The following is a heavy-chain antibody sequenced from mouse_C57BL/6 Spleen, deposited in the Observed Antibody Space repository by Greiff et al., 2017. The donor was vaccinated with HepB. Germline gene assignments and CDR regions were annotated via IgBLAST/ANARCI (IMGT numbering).Heavy chain of an antibody. J-gene: IGHJ1*03. V-gene: IGHV5-17*01. CDR1: GFTFSDYG. CDR2: ISSGSSTI. Sequence: EVKVVESGGGLVKPGGSLKLSCAASGFTFSDYGMHWVRQAPEKGLEWVAYISSGSSTIYYADTVKGRFTISRDNAKNTLFLQMTSLRSEDTAMYYCARDYYGSSFLVWGTGTTVTVSS. D-gene: IGHD1-1*01. CDR3: ARDYYGSSFLV.